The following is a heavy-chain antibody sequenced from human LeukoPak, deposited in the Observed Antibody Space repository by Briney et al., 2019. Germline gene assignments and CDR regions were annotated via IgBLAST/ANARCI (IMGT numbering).Heavy chain of an antibody. D-gene: IGHD2-2*01. V-gene: IGHV3-30*03. J-gene: IGHJ4*02. CDR1: GFTFSSYG. Sequence: GGSLRLSCAASGFTFSSYGMHWVRQAPGKGLEWVAVISYDGSNKYYADSVKGRFTISRDNSKNTLYLQMNSLRAEDTAVYYCAYGGDIVVVPAAIPMYYFDYWGQGTLVTVSS. CDR2: ISYDGSNK. CDR3: AYGGDIVVVPAAIPMYYFDY.